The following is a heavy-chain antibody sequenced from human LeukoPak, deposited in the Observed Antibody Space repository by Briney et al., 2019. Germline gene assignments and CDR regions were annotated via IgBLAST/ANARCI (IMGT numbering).Heavy chain of an antibody. D-gene: IGHD7-27*01. CDR3: ARDIWGSASY. V-gene: IGHV3-66*01. Sequence: PGGSLRLSCVASGFTVTSNQMSWVRQAPGKGLEWVSVIYGGGGTYYADSVKGRFGISRDNSKNTVYLQMNSLRAEDTAVYYCARDIWGSASYWGQGTLVTVSS. CDR2: IYGGGGT. CDR1: GFTVTSNQ. J-gene: IGHJ4*02.